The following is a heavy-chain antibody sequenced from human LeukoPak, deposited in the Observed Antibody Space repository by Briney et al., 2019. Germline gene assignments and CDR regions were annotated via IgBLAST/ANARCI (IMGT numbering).Heavy chain of an antibody. CDR3: ARGGRGIAARPEPY. D-gene: IGHD6-6*01. V-gene: IGHV1-2*02. J-gene: IGHJ4*02. CDR2: INPNSGGT. CDR1: GYTLTELS. Sequence: ASVKVSCKVSGYTLTELSMHWVRQAPGKGLEWMGWINPNSGGTNYAQKFQGRVTMTRDTSISTAYMELSSLRSEDTAVYYCARGGRGIAARPEPYWGQGTLVTVSS.